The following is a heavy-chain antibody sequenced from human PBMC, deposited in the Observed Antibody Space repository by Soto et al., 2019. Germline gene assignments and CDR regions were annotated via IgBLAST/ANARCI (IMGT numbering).Heavy chain of an antibody. CDR3: ARSSQSTVNTFDY. CDR2: IYYSGST. D-gene: IGHD4-17*01. CDR1: GGSMSSGGYY. V-gene: IGHV4-31*03. J-gene: IGHJ4*02. Sequence: PSETLSLTCTVSGGSMSSGGYYWSWIRQHPGKGLEWIGYIYYSGSTYYNPSLKSRVTISVDTSKNQFSLKLSSVTAADTAVYYCARSSQSTVNTFDYWSQGTLVTVSS.